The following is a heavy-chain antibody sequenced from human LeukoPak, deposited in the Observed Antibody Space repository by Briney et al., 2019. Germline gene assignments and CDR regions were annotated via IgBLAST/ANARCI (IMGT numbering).Heavy chain of an antibody. CDR3: AREGPRGNSQFDY. D-gene: IGHD2/OR15-2a*01. CDR2: IWYDGSNK. V-gene: IGHV3-33*01. CDR1: GFTFSNYG. Sequence: ATSLRLSCAASGFTFSNYGMHWVRQAPGKGLGWVALIWYDGSNKYYTDSVKGRLTISRDNSKDTLFLQMNGLRAEDTAVYYCAREGPRGNSQFDYWGQGTLVTVSS. J-gene: IGHJ4*02.